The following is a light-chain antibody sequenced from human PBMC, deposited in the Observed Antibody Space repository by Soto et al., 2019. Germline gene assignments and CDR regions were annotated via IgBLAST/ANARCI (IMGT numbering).Light chain of an antibody. Sequence: QSALTQPASVSGSPGQSITISCSGSSSNIGFNAVNWYQQLPGTAPKLVMHGNSQRPSGVPDRFSGSKSGTSASLAISGLRTEDEAQYYCAAWDDSLSGVVFGGGTKLTVL. J-gene: IGLJ3*02. V-gene: IGLV1-47*02. CDR2: GNS. CDR1: SSNIGFNA. CDR3: AAWDDSLSGVV.